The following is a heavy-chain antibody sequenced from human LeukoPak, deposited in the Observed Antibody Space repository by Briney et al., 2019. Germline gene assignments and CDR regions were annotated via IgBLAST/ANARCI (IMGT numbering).Heavy chain of an antibody. CDR3: ARGGLEGIAESEY. CDR1: GFTFSSYS. J-gene: IGHJ4*02. D-gene: IGHD6-13*01. Sequence: GSLRLSCAAPGFTFSSYSMNWIRQPPGKGLEWIGEIHHSGSTNYNPSLKSRVTISLDTSNNQFSLKLSSVTAADTAVYYCARGGLEGIAESEYWGQGTLVTVSS. CDR2: IHHSGST. V-gene: IGHV4-34*01.